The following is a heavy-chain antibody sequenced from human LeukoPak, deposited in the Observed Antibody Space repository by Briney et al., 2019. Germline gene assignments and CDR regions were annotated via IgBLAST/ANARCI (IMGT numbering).Heavy chain of an antibody. V-gene: IGHV4-59*01. CDR1: GGSISSYY. D-gene: IGHD3-22*01. Sequence: KASETLSLTCTVSGGSISSYYWSWIRQPPGKGLEWIGYIYYSGSTNYNPSLKSRVTISVDTSNNQFSLKLSSVTAADTAVYYCARAPYYYDSSGSNWFDPWGQGTLVTVSS. J-gene: IGHJ5*02. CDR2: IYYSGST. CDR3: ARAPYYYDSSGSNWFDP.